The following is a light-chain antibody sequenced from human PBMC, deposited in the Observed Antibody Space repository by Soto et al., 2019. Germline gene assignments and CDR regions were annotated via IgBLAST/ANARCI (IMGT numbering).Light chain of an antibody. CDR1: NIGSES. J-gene: IGLJ1*01. V-gene: IGLV3-21*02. Sequence: SYELTQAPSVSVAPGQTARITCGGNNIGSESVHWYQQKPGQAPVLVVYDDSDRPSGIPERLSGSKSGNTATLTISRVEAGDEADYYCQVWDSSGDHYVFGTGTKVTVL. CDR3: QVWDSSGDHYV. CDR2: DDS.